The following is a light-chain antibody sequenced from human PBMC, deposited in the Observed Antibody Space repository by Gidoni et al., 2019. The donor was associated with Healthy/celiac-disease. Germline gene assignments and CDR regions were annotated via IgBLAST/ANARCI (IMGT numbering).Light chain of an antibody. CDR2: DAS. CDR3: QQYCSSPYT. CDR1: QSVTNNY. J-gene: IGKJ2*01. V-gene: IGKV3-20*01. Sequence: SVWTQSPGTLSLSPWERATLYCRASQSVTNNYLAWYQQKPGQAPRLVIYDASNRATGIPDRFSGSGSGPDFTLTISILEPEDFAVYYCQQYCSSPYTFGQGSKLEIK.